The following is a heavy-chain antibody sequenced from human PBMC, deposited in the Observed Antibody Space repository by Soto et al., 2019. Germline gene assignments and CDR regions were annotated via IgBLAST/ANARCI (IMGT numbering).Heavy chain of an antibody. J-gene: IGHJ4*02. CDR1: GGTFSSYA. CDR2: IIPIFGTA. CDR3: ARDFGQDYYDSSGYYLVKRYFDY. V-gene: IGHV1-69*06. D-gene: IGHD3-22*01. Sequence: SVKVSCKASGGTFSSYAISWVRQAPGQGLEWMGGIIPIFGTANYAQKFQGRVTITADKSTSTAYMELSSLRSEDTAVYYCARDFGQDYYDSSGYYLVKRYFDYWGQGTLVTVSS.